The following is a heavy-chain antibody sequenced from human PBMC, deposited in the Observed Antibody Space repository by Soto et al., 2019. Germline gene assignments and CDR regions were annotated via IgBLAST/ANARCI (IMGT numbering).Heavy chain of an antibody. J-gene: IGHJ4*02. CDR3: AKQHGPELPRPIDF. D-gene: IGHD1-7*01. Sequence: PGGSLRLSCATSGLTFSNYAMSWVRQAPGGGLEWVSSMSGSSSTTYYADSVRGRFTISRDRSKNTLYLQMSSLRAEDTALYYCAKQHGPELPRPIDFWGQGTLVTVSS. CDR2: MSGSSSTT. CDR1: GLTFSNYA. V-gene: IGHV3-23*01.